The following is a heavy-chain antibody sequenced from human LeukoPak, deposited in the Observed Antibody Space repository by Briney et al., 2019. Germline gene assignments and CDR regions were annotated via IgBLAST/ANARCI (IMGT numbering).Heavy chain of an antibody. V-gene: IGHV3-7*01. CDR3: TRDTGCSGGTCYSFYDY. CDR2: IKEDGSEK. J-gene: IGHJ4*02. Sequence: QPGGSLRLSCAASGFTFNSFWMTWVRQAPGKGLEWVANIKEDGSEKYYVDSVKGRFTISSDNAKNSLYLQLNSLRAEDTAVYYCTRDTGCSGGTCYSFYDYWGQGTLVTVSS. D-gene: IGHD2-15*01. CDR1: GFTFNSFW.